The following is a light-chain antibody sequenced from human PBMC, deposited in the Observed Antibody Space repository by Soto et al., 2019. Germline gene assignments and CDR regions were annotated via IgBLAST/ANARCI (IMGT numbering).Light chain of an antibody. CDR3: SSYTSSTTLV. J-gene: IGLJ2*01. CDR1: SSDVGGYKY. CDR2: EVS. Sequence: QSALTQPASVSGSPGQPITISCTGTSSDVGGYKYVSWYQQYPGKAPKLMIYEVSNRPSGVSSRFSGSKSGNTASLTISGLQAEDEADYYCSSYTSSTTLVFGGRTKLTVL. V-gene: IGLV2-14*01.